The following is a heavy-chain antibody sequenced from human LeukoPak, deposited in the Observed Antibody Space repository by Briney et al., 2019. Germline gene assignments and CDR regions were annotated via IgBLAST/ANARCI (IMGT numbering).Heavy chain of an antibody. Sequence: PGGSLRLSCAASGFTFSSYAMHWVRQAPGKGLEWVAVISYDGSNKYYADSVKGRFTISRDNSKNTLYLQMNSLRAEDTAVYYCAKSGGVDFWSGYPDYWGQGTLVTVSS. D-gene: IGHD3-3*01. CDR3: AKSGGVDFWSGYPDY. J-gene: IGHJ4*02. CDR1: GFTFSSYA. V-gene: IGHV3-30-3*02. CDR2: ISYDGSNK.